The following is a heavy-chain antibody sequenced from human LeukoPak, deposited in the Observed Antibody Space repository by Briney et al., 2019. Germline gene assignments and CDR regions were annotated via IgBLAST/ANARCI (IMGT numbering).Heavy chain of an antibody. CDR1: GFTFSSYS. V-gene: IGHV3-21*01. CDR2: ISSSSSYI. J-gene: IGHJ5*02. CDR3: ARVSGTSGPPTGFDP. D-gene: IGHD2-2*01. Sequence: GGSLRLSCAASGFTFSSYSMNWVRQAPGKGLEWVSSISSSSSYIYYADSVKGRFTISRDNPKNSLYLQMNSLRAEDTAVYYCARVSGTSGPPTGFDPWGQGTLVTVSS.